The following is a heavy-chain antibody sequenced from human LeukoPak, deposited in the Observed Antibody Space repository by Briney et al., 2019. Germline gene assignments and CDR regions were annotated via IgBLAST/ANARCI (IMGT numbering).Heavy chain of an antibody. D-gene: IGHD2-2*01. Sequence: PGGSLRLSCAASGFTFDDYAMHWVRQAPGKGLEWVSGISWNSGSIGYADSVKGRLTISRDNAKNSLYLQMNSLRAEDTAVYYCARVRRIVVVPAAYFDYWGQGTLVTVSS. CDR3: ARVRRIVVVPAAYFDY. J-gene: IGHJ4*02. V-gene: IGHV3-9*01. CDR2: ISWNSGSI. CDR1: GFTFDDYA.